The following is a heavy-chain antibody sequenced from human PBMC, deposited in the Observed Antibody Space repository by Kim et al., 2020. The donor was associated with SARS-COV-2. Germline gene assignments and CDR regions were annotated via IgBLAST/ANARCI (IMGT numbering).Heavy chain of an antibody. D-gene: IGHD2-8*01. CDR3: ARRNGVRDY. CDR2: STI. Sequence: STIYYADSVKGRFTISRDNAKNSLYLQMNSLRAEDTAVYYCARRNGVRDYWGQGTLVTVSS. V-gene: IGHV3-48*03. J-gene: IGHJ4*02.